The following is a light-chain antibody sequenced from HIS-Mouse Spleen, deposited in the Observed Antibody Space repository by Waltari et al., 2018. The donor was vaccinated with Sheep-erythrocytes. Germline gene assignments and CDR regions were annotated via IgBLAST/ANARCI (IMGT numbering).Light chain of an antibody. V-gene: IGLV2-8*01. J-gene: IGLJ3*02. Sequence: QSALTQPRSVSGSPGQSVTIPCPGTSSDAGGYNYVSWYQPHPGKAPKLIIYEVSKRPSGVPDRFSGSKSGNTASLTVSGLQAEDEADYYCSSYAGSNNWVFGGGTKLTVL. CDR1: SSDAGGYNY. CDR3: SSYAGSNNWV. CDR2: EVS.